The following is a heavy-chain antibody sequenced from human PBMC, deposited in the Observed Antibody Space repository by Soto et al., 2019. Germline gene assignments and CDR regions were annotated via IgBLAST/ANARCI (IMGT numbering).Heavy chain of an antibody. D-gene: IGHD3-22*01. J-gene: IGHJ4*02. CDR1: GFTFSSYS. V-gene: IGHV3-21*01. CDR2: ISSSSSYI. CDR3: ARDYYYDSSGYYAGFDY. Sequence: GGSLRLSCAASGFTFSSYSMNWVRQAPGKGLEWVSSISSSSSYIYYADSVKGRFTISRDNAKNSLYLQMNSLRAEDTAVYYCARDYYYDSSGYYAGFDYWGQGTLVTVCS.